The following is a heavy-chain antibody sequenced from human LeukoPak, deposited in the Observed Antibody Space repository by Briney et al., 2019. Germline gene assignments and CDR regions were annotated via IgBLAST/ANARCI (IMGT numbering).Heavy chain of an antibody. CDR1: GGSVSSGSYY. J-gene: IGHJ5*02. V-gene: IGHV4-61*01. CDR3: AREADYSGSYYFDP. CDR2: IYYSGST. D-gene: IGHD1-26*01. Sequence: KSSETLSLTCAVSGGSVSSGSYYWSWIRQPPGKGLEWIGYIYYSGSTNYNPSLKSRVTISVDTSKNQFSLKLSSVTAADTAVYYCAREADYSGSYYFDPWGQGTLVTVSS.